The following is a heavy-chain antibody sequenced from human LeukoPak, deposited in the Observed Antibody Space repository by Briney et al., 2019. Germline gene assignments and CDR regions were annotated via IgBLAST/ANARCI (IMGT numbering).Heavy chain of an antibody. V-gene: IGHV1-3*01. CDR1: GYPFTSYA. CDR3: EQEPAYEILTGYLDY. J-gene: IGHJ4*02. Sequence: ASVKVSCKASGYPFTSYAMHWVRQAPGQRLEWMGWFNAGNGNTKYSQKFQGRVTITRDTSASTAYMELSSLRSEDTAVFFFEQEPAYEILTGYLDYWGQGTLVTVSS. D-gene: IGHD3-9*01. CDR2: FNAGNGNT.